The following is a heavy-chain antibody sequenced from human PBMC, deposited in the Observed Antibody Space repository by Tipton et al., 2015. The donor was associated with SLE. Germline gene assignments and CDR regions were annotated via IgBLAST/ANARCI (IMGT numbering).Heavy chain of an antibody. Sequence: SLRLSCAASGFTVSSNYMSWVRQAPGKGLEWVSVIYSRGDTYYAGSVKGRFTISRHNSKNTLYLQMNSLRTEDTAMYYCARQYLPGSGPSFDSWGQGTLVTVSS. CDR1: GFTVSSNY. V-gene: IGHV3-53*04. CDR3: ARQYLPGSGPSFDS. D-gene: IGHD2/OR15-2a*01. CDR2: IYSRGDT. J-gene: IGHJ4*02.